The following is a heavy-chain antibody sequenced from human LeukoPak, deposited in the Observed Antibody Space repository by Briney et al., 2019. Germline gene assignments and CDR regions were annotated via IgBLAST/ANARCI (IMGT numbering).Heavy chain of an antibody. D-gene: IGHD2-15*01. CDR2: IYYSGST. V-gene: IGHV4-39*01. CDR1: GGSISSSSYY. Sequence: SETLSLTCTVSGGSISSSSYYWGWICRPPGKGLEWIGSIYYSGSTYYNPSLKSRVTISVDTSKNQFSLKLSSVTAADTAVYYCAKEAATRNWFDPWGQGTLVTVSS. J-gene: IGHJ5*02. CDR3: AKEAATRNWFDP.